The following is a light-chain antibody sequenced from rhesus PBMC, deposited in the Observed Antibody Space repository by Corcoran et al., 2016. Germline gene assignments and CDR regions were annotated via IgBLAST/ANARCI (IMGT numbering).Light chain of an antibody. J-gene: IGLJ1*01. CDR3: CSYAGSRTFYI. CDR1: SSDIGGNNF. CDR2: EVT. V-gene: IGLV2-32*01. Sequence: QAALTQPHSVSGSPGQSVTISCTGTSSDIGGNNFVSWYQKYPDTAPKLLIYEVTKRPSGVSDRFSASKSGNTSSLTISGLQAQDEADYHCCSYAGSRTFYIFGSGTRLTVL.